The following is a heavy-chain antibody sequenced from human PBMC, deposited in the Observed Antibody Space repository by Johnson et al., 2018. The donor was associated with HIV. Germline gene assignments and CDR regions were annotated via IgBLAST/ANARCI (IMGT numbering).Heavy chain of an antibody. J-gene: IGHJ3*02. CDR3: ARDSFIAVTLSDAFDI. Sequence: QEQLVESGGGVVQPGRSLRLSCAASGFTFSSYAMHWVRQAPGKGLEWVAVISYDGSNKYYADSVKGRFTISRDNSKNTLYLHMSSLRAEDTALYYCARDSFIAVTLSDAFDIWGQGTMVTVSS. CDR1: GFTFSSYA. D-gene: IGHD6-19*01. V-gene: IGHV3-30-3*01. CDR2: ISYDGSNK.